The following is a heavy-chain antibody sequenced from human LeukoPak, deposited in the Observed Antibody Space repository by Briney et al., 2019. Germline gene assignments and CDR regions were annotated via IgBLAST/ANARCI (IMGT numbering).Heavy chain of an antibody. CDR2: IYYSGST. V-gene: IGHV4-39*07. CDR1: GGSISSSSYY. Sequence: SETLSLTCTVSGGSISSSSYYWGWIRQPPGKGLEGIGSIYYSGSTYYNPSLKSRVTISVDTSKNQFSLKLSSVTAADTAVYYCARGLDSFDYWGQGTLVTVSS. CDR3: ARGLDSFDY. D-gene: IGHD6-19*01. J-gene: IGHJ4*02.